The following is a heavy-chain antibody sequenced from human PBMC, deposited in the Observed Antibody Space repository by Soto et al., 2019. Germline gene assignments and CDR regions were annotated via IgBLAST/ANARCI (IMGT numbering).Heavy chain of an antibody. CDR3: ARTLYGDKVDY. V-gene: IGHV1-8*01. CDR1: VYTFTSYD. Sequence: ASANVSCKASVYTFTSYDINWVRQATGQGVEGMGWMYPNSGNTGXAQNFQGIXXMTRNTSIGTAXMELSXLRSEETAVYYCARTLYGDKVDYWCQGTLVTVSS. CDR2: MYPNSGNT. J-gene: IGHJ4*02. D-gene: IGHD4-17*01.